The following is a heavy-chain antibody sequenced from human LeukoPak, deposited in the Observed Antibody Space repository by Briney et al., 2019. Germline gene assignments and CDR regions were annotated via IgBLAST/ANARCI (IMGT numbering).Heavy chain of an antibody. CDR1: GFTFSSYA. CDR3: ARVGVAVVPAAPHYGMDV. D-gene: IGHD2-2*01. V-gene: IGHV3-30-3*01. Sequence: PGGSLRLSCAASGFTFSSYAMHWVRQAPGKGLEWVAVISYDGSNKYYADSVKGRFTISRDNSKNTLYLQMNSLRAEDTAVYYCARVGVAVVPAAPHYGMDVWGQGTTVTVSS. CDR2: ISYDGSNK. J-gene: IGHJ6*02.